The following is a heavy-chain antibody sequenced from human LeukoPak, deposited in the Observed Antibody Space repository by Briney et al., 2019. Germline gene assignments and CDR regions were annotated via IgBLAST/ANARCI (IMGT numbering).Heavy chain of an antibody. V-gene: IGHV1-8*03. J-gene: IGHJ4*02. CDR3: ARGGPKRRDGYNPEFDY. CDR1: GYTFTSYG. D-gene: IGHD5-24*01. Sequence: ASVKVSCKASGYTFTSYGISWVRQAPGQGLEWMGWMNPNSGNTGYAQKFQGRVTITRNTSISTAYMELSSLRSEDTAVYYCARGGPKRRDGYNPEFDYWGQGTLVTVSS. CDR2: MNPNSGNT.